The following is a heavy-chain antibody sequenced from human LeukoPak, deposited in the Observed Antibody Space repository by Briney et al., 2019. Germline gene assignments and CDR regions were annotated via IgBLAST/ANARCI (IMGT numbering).Heavy chain of an antibody. CDR2: IRTYNGDT. CDR1: GYTFTSYG. CDR3: ARTLTTESYYFDY. V-gene: IGHV1-18*01. J-gene: IGHJ4*02. Sequence: ASVKVSCKASGYTFTSYGIAWLRQAPGQGLEWPGWIRTYNGDTEYAEKFQGRVTMSTDTPTTMAYMELTSLRSDDTAVYYCARTLTTESYYFDYWGQGTLVTVSS. D-gene: IGHD4-11*01.